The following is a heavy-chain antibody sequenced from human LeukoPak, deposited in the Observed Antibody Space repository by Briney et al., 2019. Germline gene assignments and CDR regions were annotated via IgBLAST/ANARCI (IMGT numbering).Heavy chain of an antibody. CDR2: LYYTGST. CDR1: GGSISSGGYY. CDR3: ARHTGGSGSYPLDY. V-gene: IGHV4-31*03. J-gene: IGHJ4*02. Sequence: SQTLSLTCTVSGGSISSGGYYWSWIRQHPGKGLEWLGYLYYTGSTSYNPSLKSRITISLDTSENQFSLNLSSVTAADTAMYYCARHTGGSGSYPLDYWGQGTLVTVSS. D-gene: IGHD3-10*01.